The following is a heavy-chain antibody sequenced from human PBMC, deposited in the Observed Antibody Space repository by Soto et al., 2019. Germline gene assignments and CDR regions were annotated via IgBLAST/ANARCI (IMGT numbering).Heavy chain of an antibody. CDR2: ISAYNGNT. J-gene: IGHJ4*02. CDR1: GYTFTSYG. CDR3: ARKGVGGGYFDWFHLDY. D-gene: IGHD3-9*01. Sequence: ASVKVSCKASGYTFTSYGISWVRQDPGQGLEWMGWISAYNGNTNYAQKLQGRVTMTTDTSTSTAYMELRSLRSDDTAVYYCARKGVGGGYFDWFHLDYWGQGTLVTVSS. V-gene: IGHV1-18*04.